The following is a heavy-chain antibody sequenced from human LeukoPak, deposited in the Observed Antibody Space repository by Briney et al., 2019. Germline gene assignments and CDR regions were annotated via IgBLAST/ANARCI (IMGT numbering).Heavy chain of an antibody. CDR1: GGTFSSYA. V-gene: IGHV1-69*05. J-gene: IGHJ4*02. Sequence: SVKVSCKASGGTFSSYAISWVRQALGQGLEWMGRIIPIFGTANYAQKFQGRVTITTDESTSTAYMELSSLRSEDTAVYYCARGPELLYYYDSSGYYAYWGQGTLVTVSS. CDR2: IIPIFGTA. CDR3: ARGPELLYYYDSSGYYAY. D-gene: IGHD3-22*01.